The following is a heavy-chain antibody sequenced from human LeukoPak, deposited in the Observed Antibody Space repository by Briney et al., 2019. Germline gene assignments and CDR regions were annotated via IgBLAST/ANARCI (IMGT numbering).Heavy chain of an antibody. CDR3: AREAGKWDLNDDY. D-gene: IGHD1-26*01. J-gene: IGHJ4*02. CDR1: GFTFSDYY. V-gene: IGHV3-53*01. Sequence: QSGGSLRLSCAASGFTFSDYYMSWIRQAPGKGLEWVSVIYSGGTTYYADSVKGRFTIPRDNSKNTLYLQMNSLRAEDTAVYYCAREAGKWDLNDDYWGQGTLVTVSS. CDR2: IYSGGTT.